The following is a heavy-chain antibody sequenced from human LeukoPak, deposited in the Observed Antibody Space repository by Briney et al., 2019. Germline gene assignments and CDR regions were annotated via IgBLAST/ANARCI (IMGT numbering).Heavy chain of an antibody. Sequence: ASVKVSCKATGYTFSDYGINWVRQAPGQGLEWLGWITVYNGHTEYAQNFQGRITLTTDTSTSTAYMELRSLRSDDTAVYFCARDRGRGYCTGGTCYPASYFYGDWGQGTLVTVSS. D-gene: IGHD2-15*01. CDR2: ITVYNGHT. CDR3: ARDRGRGYCTGGTCYPASYFYGD. V-gene: IGHV1-18*01. J-gene: IGHJ4*02. CDR1: GYTFSDYG.